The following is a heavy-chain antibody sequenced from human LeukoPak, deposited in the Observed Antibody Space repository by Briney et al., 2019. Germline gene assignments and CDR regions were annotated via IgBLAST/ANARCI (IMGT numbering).Heavy chain of an antibody. CDR2: IYYSGST. Sequence: SETLSLTCTVSGDSISSSSYYWGWIRQPPGKGLEWIGTIYYSGSTYYNPSLKSRITISVDRSKNQFSLKLSSVTAADTAVYYCARESSSSSVLRYWGQGTLVTVSS. J-gene: IGHJ4*02. CDR1: GDSISSSSYY. D-gene: IGHD6-13*01. V-gene: IGHV4-39*07. CDR3: ARESSSSSVLRY.